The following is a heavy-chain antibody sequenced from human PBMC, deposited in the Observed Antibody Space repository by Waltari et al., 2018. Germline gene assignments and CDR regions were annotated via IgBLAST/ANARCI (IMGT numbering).Heavy chain of an antibody. CDR2: IYHSGST. CDR3: ARQGPITLLGY. CDR1: GYSIRGGYY. D-gene: IGHD3-10*01. V-gene: IGHV4-38-2*01. Sequence: QVQLQESGPGLVKPSETLSLTCAVSGYSIRGGYYWGWIRQPPGKGLEWIGSIYHSGSTYYNPSLKSRVIISVDTSKNQFSLKLSSVTAADTAVYYCARQGPITLLGYWGQGTLVTVSS. J-gene: IGHJ4*02.